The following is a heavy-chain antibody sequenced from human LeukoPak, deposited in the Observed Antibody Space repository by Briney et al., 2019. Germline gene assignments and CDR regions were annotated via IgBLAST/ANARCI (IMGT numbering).Heavy chain of an antibody. V-gene: IGHV3-33*03. CDR1: GFLVSSCG. Sequence: GGSLRLSCAASGFLVSSCGMHWVRQAPGKGLEWVGVIWSNGNDKYYADSVKGRFTISRDNSKNTLYLQMDSLRAEDAAVYYCTKEPGAYVTGYWGQGTLVTVSS. CDR2: IWSNGNDK. CDR3: TKEPGAYVTGY. D-gene: IGHD3-22*01. J-gene: IGHJ4*02.